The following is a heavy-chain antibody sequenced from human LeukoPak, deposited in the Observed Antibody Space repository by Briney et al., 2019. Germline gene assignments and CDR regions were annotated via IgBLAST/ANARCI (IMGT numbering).Heavy chain of an antibody. V-gene: IGHV1-3*01. CDR2: INAGNGNT. D-gene: IGHD3-16*02. Sequence: ASVNVSCKASGYTFTSYAMHWVRQAPGQRLEWMGWINAGNGNTKYSQKFQGRVTITRDTSASTAYMELSSLRSEDTAVYYCARGAYDYVWGSYRLNWFDPWGQGTLVTVSS. CDR3: ARGAYDYVWGSYRLNWFDP. J-gene: IGHJ5*02. CDR1: GYTFTSYA.